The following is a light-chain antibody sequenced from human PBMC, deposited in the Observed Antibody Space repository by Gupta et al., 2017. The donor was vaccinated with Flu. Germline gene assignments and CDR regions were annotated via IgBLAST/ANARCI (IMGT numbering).Light chain of an antibody. CDR1: QSISSW. V-gene: IGKV1-5*03. J-gene: IGKJ1*01. Sequence: GDRVTITCRASQSISSWLAWYQQKPGKAPKLLIYKASSLESGVPSRFRGSGSGTEFTLTISSLQPDDFATYYCQQYNSYSWTFGQGTKVEIK. CDR2: KAS. CDR3: QQYNSYSWT.